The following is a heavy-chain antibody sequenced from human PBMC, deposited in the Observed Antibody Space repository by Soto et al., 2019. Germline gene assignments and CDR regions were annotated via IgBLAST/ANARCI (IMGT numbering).Heavy chain of an antibody. Sequence: HPGGSLRLSCAASGFTFSSYAMSWVRQAPGKGLEWVSAISGSGGSTYYADSVKGRFTISRDNSKNTLYLQMNSLRAEDTAVYYCAKDPEVLYYYMDVWGKGTTVTVSS. V-gene: IGHV3-23*01. J-gene: IGHJ6*03. CDR1: GFTFSSYA. CDR3: AKDPEVLYYYMDV. CDR2: ISGSGGST. D-gene: IGHD1-26*01.